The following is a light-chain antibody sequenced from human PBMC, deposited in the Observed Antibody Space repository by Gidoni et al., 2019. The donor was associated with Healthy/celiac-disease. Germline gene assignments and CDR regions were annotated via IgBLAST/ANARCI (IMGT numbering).Light chain of an antibody. CDR1: QDIRNY. Sequence: DIQMTQSPSSLSASVGDRVTITCQASQDIRNYLHWYQQKPGKAPKLLIYDASNLKTGVPSRFSGSGSGTDFTFTISSLQPEDIATYYCQQYDNLPVTFGQGTKLEIK. CDR2: DAS. V-gene: IGKV1-33*01. J-gene: IGKJ2*01. CDR3: QQYDNLPVT.